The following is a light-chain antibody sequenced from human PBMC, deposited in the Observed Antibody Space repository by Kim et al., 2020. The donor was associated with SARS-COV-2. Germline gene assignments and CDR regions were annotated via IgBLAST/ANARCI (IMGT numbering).Light chain of an antibody. CDR2: VGTGGIVG. Sequence: QPVLTQPPSASASLGASVTLTCTLSSGYSNYKVDWYQQRPGKGPRFVMRVGTGGIVGSKGDGIPDHFSVLGSGLNRYLTIKNIQEEDESDYHCGADHGSGSNFVVFGGGTQLTVL. CDR3: GADHGSGSNFVV. V-gene: IGLV9-49*01. CDR1: SGYSNYK. J-gene: IGLJ2*01.